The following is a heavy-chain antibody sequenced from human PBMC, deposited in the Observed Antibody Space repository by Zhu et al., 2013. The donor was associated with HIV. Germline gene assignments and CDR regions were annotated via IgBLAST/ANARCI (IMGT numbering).Heavy chain of an antibody. CDR3: ARDWIRDIVVIPVADDVFDI. V-gene: IGHV1-2*02. J-gene: IGHJ3*02. CDR1: GYTFTGYY. CDR2: INSKSGGT. D-gene: IGHD2-2*01. Sequence: QVQLVQSGAEVKKPGASVKVSCKASGYTFTGYYIHWVRQAPGQGLEWMGWINSKSGGTHYAQKFQGRVTMTRDTSISTAYMEVSRLRSDDTAIYFCARDWIRDIVVIPVADDVFDIWGQGTMVSVSS.